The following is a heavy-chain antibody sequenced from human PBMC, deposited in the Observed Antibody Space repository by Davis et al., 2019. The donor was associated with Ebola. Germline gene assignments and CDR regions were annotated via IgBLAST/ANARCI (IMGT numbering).Heavy chain of an antibody. V-gene: IGHV3-48*01. CDR3: ARDRGDIVATRDAFDI. CDR1: GFTFSSYS. J-gene: IGHJ3*02. Sequence: PGGSLRLSCAASGFTFSSYSMNWVRQAPGKGLEWVSYISSSSSTIYYADSVKGRFTISRDNSKNTLYLQMNSLRAEDTAVYYCARDRGDIVATRDAFDIWGQGTMVTVSS. CDR2: ISSSSSTI. D-gene: IGHD5-12*01.